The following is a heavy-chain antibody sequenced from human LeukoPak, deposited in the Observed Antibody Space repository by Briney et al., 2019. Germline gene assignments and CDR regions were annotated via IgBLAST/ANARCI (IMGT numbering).Heavy chain of an antibody. CDR2: IWNDGSHQ. CDR1: GFTFSSYG. CDR3: ARDATEYGDSHFDW. V-gene: IGHV3-33*01. Sequence: GRSLRLSCSASGFTFSSYGMHWVRQAPGKGLEWVAVIWNDGSHQYYADSEKGRFTTSRDNSRNTVYLQMNRLRVEDTAVYYCARDATEYGDSHFDWWGQGTLVTVSS. D-gene: IGHD4-17*01. J-gene: IGHJ4*02.